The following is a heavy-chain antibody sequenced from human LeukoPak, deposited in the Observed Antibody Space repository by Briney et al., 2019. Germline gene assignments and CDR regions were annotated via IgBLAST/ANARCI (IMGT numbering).Heavy chain of an antibody. CDR3: AKDEATSGGGLAS. J-gene: IGHJ5*01. V-gene: IGHV3-53*01. CDR1: GFTFSGTH. Sequence: GGSLRLSCAASGFTFSGTHMSWVRQAPGKGLEWVSAMYTGGTTYYADSVTGRFTVSRDTSRNTLFLHMDSLRAEDTAVYYCAKDEATSGGGLASWGQGTLVIVSS. CDR2: MYTGGTT. D-gene: IGHD3-16*01.